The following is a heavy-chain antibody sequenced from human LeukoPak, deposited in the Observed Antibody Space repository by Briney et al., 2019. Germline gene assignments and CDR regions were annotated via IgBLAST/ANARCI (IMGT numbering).Heavy chain of an antibody. CDR3: AKGTYYRFPGDAFDI. D-gene: IGHD3-10*01. V-gene: IGHV3-9*03. Sequence: GGSLRLSCAASGFTFDDYTMHWVRQAPGKGLEWVSGISWNSGSIGYADSVKGRFTISRDNAKNSLYLQMNSLRAEDMALYYCAKGTYYRFPGDAFDIWGQGTMVTVSS. CDR2: ISWNSGSI. CDR1: GFTFDDYT. J-gene: IGHJ3*02.